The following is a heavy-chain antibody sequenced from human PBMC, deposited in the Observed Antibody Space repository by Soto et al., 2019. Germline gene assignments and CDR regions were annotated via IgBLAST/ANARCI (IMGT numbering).Heavy chain of an antibody. V-gene: IGHV3-30-3*01. CDR1: GFTFSSYA. CDR3: ARDLDYYDSSGYGDAFDI. J-gene: IGHJ3*02. D-gene: IGHD3-22*01. CDR2: ISYDGSNK. Sequence: GGSLRLSCAASGFTFSSYAMHRVRQAPGKGLEWVAVISYDGSNKYYADSVKGRFTISRDNSKNTLYLQMNSLRAEDTAVYYCARDLDYYDSSGYGDAFDIWGQGTMVTVSS.